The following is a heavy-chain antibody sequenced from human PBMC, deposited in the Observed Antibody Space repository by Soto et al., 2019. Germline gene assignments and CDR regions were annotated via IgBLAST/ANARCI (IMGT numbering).Heavy chain of an antibody. V-gene: IGHV3-23*01. CDR1: GFTFSNYA. CDR3: ARDWTGDTSPCLDV. Sequence: EVQLLESGGGLVQPGGSLRLSCAAAGFTFSNYALTGVRQSPGKGLEWVSTFSGSGGSTYYADSVRGRFTISRDNSKNTLFLQMNSLRVEDTAIYDGARDWTGDTSPCLDVWGQGTTVSVAS. J-gene: IGHJ6*02. CDR2: FSGSGGST. D-gene: IGHD3-3*01.